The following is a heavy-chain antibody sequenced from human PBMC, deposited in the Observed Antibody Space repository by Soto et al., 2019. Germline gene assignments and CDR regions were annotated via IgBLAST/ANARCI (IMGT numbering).Heavy chain of an antibody. J-gene: IGHJ6*03. CDR2: IWYDGSNK. CDR3: ARDPGHYDILTGYQTYYYYYYMDV. CDR1: GFTFSSYG. Sequence: GGSLRLSCAASGFTFSSYGMHWVRQAPGKGLEWVAVIWYDGSNKYYADSVKGRFTISRDNSKNTLYLQMNSLRAEDTAVYYWARDPGHYDILTGYQTYYYYYYMDVWGKGTTVTVSS. D-gene: IGHD3-9*01. V-gene: IGHV3-33*01.